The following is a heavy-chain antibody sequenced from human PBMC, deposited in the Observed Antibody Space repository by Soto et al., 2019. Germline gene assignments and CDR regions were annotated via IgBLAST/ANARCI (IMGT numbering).Heavy chain of an antibody. CDR1: GFTFDDYA. D-gene: IGHD3-10*01. Sequence: EVQLVESGGGLVQPGRSLRLSCAATGFTFDDYAMHWVRQAPGKGLEWVSGISGSGGSTYYADSVKGRFTISRDNSKNTLYLQMNSLRAEDTAVYYCAKGLVRDFDYWGQGTLVTVSS. CDR2: ISGSGGST. J-gene: IGHJ4*02. CDR3: AKGLVRDFDY. V-gene: IGHV3-23*04.